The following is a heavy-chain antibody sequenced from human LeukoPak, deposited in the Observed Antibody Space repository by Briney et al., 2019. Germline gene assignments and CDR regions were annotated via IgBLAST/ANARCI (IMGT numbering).Heavy chain of an antibody. CDR2: IIPIFGTA. V-gene: IGHV1-69*13. Sequence: SVKVSCKASGGTFSSYAISWVRQAPGQGLEWMGGIIPIFGTANYAQKFQGRVTITADESTSTAYMELSSLRSEDTAVYYCARQDYYYYYMDVWGKGTTVTVSS. CDR3: ARQDYYYYYMDV. J-gene: IGHJ6*03. CDR1: GGTFSSYA.